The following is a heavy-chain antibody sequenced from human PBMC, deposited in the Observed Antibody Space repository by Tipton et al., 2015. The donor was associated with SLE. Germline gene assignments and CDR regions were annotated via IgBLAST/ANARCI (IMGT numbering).Heavy chain of an antibody. D-gene: IGHD5-24*01. CDR2: VYSSGSA. V-gene: IGHV4-4*07. CDR3: ARGDVD. Sequence: TLSLTCSVSGDSITSYYWSWFRQSTGRGLEWIGRVYSSGSANYNPALLRRVSMSVDISKNQFFLTLRSVTAADTAVYFCARGDVDWGQGTLVTVSS. J-gene: IGHJ4*02. CDR1: GDSITSYY.